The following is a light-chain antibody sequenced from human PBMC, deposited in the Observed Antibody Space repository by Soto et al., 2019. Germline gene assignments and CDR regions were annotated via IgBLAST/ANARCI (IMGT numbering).Light chain of an antibody. V-gene: IGKV1-39*01. CDR2: AAS. CDR3: QQSYSTLLT. Sequence: DIQMTQSPSSLSASVGDRVTITCRASQSISSYLNWYQQKPGKAPKLLIYAASSLQSGVPSTFSGSGSGTDFTLTISSLQPEDFATYYCQQSYSTLLTFGGGTKMEIK. J-gene: IGKJ4*01. CDR1: QSISSY.